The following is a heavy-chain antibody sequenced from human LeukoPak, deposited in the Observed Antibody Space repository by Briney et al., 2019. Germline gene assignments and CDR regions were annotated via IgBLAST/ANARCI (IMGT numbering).Heavy chain of an antibody. Sequence: SETLSLTCAVYGGSFSGYYWSWIRQPPGKGLEWIGEINHSGSTNYNPSLKSRVTISVDTSKNQFSLKLSSVTAADTAVYYCARESYSSGWYNGYWGQGTLVTVSS. V-gene: IGHV4-34*01. CDR3: ARESYSSGWYNGY. CDR2: INHSGST. J-gene: IGHJ4*02. CDR1: GGSFSGYY. D-gene: IGHD6-19*01.